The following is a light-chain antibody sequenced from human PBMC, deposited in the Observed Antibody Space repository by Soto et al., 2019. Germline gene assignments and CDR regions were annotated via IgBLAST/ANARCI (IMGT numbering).Light chain of an antibody. V-gene: IGKV1-12*01. CDR2: AAS. CDR1: QGISSW. Sequence: DIQMTQSPSSVSASVGDRVTITCRASQGISSWLAWYQQKPGKAPKLLIYAASSLQSGVPSRFSGSGSGTEFTLIISGLQPDDSATYYCQQYTNTNNPWMFGQGTKVDIK. CDR3: QQYTNTNNPWM. J-gene: IGKJ1*01.